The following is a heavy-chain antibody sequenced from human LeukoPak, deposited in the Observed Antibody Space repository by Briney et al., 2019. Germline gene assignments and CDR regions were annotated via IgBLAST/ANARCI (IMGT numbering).Heavy chain of an antibody. CDR1: GFTFSSYG. V-gene: IGHV3-33*01. Sequence: GGSLRLSCAASGFTFSSYGMHWVRQAPGKGLEWVAVIWYDGSNKYYADSVKGRFTISRDNSKNTLYLQMNSLRAEDTAVYYCARGRVTMVRGVPFAAFDIWGQGTMVTVSS. D-gene: IGHD3-10*01. CDR3: ARGRVTMVRGVPFAAFDI. CDR2: IWYDGSNK. J-gene: IGHJ3*02.